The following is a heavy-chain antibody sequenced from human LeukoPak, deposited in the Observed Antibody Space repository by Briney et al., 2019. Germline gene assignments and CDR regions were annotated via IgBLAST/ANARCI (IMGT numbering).Heavy chain of an antibody. CDR2: ISAYNANT. CDR3: ARTDYDILTGARMDV. Sequence: GASVKVSCKASGYTFTNYGVTWVRQAPGQGREWMGWISAYNANTNYAQKFQGRVTMTTDTSTTTVYMELRSLRSDDTAIYYCARTDYDILTGARMDVWGKGTTVTVSS. D-gene: IGHD3-9*01. V-gene: IGHV1-18*04. J-gene: IGHJ6*04. CDR1: GYTFTNYG.